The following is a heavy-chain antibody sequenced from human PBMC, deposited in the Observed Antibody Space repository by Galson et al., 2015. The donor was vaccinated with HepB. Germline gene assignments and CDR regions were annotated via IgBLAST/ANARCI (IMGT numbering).Heavy chain of an antibody. Sequence: SVKVSCKASGYTFTGYYMHWVRQAPGQGLEWMGWISPNSGGTNYAQKFQGRVTMTRDTSISTAYMELSRLRSDDTAVYYCAADFSGSYGYYYYGMDVWGQGTTVTVSS. CDR2: ISPNSGGT. V-gene: IGHV1-2*02. D-gene: IGHD1-26*01. CDR3: AADFSGSYGYYYYGMDV. CDR1: GYTFTGYY. J-gene: IGHJ6*02.